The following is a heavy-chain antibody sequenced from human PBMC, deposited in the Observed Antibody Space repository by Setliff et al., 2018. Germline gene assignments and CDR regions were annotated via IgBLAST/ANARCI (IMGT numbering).Heavy chain of an antibody. CDR1: GGSINLPY. D-gene: IGHD2-15*01. V-gene: IGHV4-59*08. J-gene: IGHJ4*02. Sequence: SETLSLTCTFSGGSINLPYWSWVRQPPGKGLEWIGYVSYSGSTSYNPSLKSRVTISVDTSKNQFSLKLSSVTAADTAVYYCARASVVHAIAVGYWGQGTLVTVSS. CDR3: ARASVVHAIAVGY. CDR2: VSYSGST.